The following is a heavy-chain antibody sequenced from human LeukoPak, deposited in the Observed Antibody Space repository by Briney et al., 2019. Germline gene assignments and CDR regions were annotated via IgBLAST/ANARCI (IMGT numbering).Heavy chain of an antibody. V-gene: IGHV4-38-2*01. D-gene: IGHD3-10*01. CDR3: ARHPLNYYGSGSYLDY. CDR1: GYSISSGYY. Sequence: PSETLSLTCAVSGYSISSGYYWGWIRQPPGKGLEWIGSIYHSGSAYYNLPLKSRVTISVDTSKNQFSLKLSSVTAADTAVYYCARHPLNYYGSGSYLDYWGQGTLVTVSS. J-gene: IGHJ4*02. CDR2: IYHSGSA.